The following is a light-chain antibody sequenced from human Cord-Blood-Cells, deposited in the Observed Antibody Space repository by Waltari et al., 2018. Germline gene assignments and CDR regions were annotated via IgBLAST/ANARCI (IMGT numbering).Light chain of an antibody. Sequence: DIQMTQSPSSLSASVGDRVTITCRASPSISSYVNWYQQKPGKAPKLLIYAASRLQSGVSSRLSGSGSGTDFTLSISSLQPEYFATNYCQQRYSTPYTVGQWTKLEIK. V-gene: IGKV1-39*01. J-gene: IGKJ2*01. CDR1: PSISSY. CDR2: AAS. CDR3: QQRYSTPYT.